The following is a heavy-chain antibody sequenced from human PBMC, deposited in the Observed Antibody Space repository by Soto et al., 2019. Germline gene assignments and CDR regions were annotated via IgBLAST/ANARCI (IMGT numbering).Heavy chain of an antibody. V-gene: IGHV3-7*01. Sequence: EMQLVESGGHLVQPGGSLRLSCAASGFTFSSYWMTWVRQAPGKGLEWVANIKQAGREKYHVDSVKGRFTISRDNAKNSLYLQTDNLRAEDTGVYYCGRGGSDPGFDPRGQGTLVTVSS. D-gene: IGHD1-26*01. CDR3: GRGGSDPGFDP. CDR2: IKQAGREK. J-gene: IGHJ5*02. CDR1: GFTFSSYW.